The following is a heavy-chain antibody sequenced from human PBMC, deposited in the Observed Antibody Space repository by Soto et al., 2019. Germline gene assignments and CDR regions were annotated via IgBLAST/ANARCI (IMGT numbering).Heavy chain of an antibody. J-gene: IGHJ6*02. Sequence: ASVKVSCKASGYTFTSYGISWVRQAPGQGLEWMGWISAYNGNTNYAQKLQGRVTMTTDTSTGTAYMELRSLRSDDTAVYYCAAPNGEQYYYYGMDVWGQGTTVTVSS. CDR2: ISAYNGNT. V-gene: IGHV1-18*01. CDR3: AAPNGEQYYYYGMDV. CDR1: GYTFTSYG. D-gene: IGHD1-1*01.